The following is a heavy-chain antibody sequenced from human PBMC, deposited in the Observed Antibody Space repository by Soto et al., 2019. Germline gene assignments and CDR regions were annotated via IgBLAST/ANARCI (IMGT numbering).Heavy chain of an antibody. CDR3: AFLGYCSSTSCYGSRDWFDP. Sequence: GASVKVSCKASGYTFTSYAMHWGRQAPGQRLEWMGWINAGNGNTKYSQKFQGRVTITRDTSASTAYMELSSLRSEDTAVYYCAFLGYCSSTSCYGSRDWFDPWGQGTLVTVSS. D-gene: IGHD2-2*01. CDR2: INAGNGNT. CDR1: GYTFTSYA. J-gene: IGHJ5*02. V-gene: IGHV1-3*01.